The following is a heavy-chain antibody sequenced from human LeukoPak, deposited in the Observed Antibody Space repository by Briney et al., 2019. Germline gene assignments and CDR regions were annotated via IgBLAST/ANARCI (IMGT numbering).Heavy chain of an antibody. D-gene: IGHD6-6*01. CDR1: GYTFTGYY. V-gene: IGHV1-2*02. CDR2: INPNSGGT. Sequence: ASVKVSCKASGYTFTGYYMHWVRQAPGQGLEWMGWINPNSGGTNYAQKFQGRVTMTRDTSISTAYMELSRLRSDDTAVYYCARGVGSSSAHYYYMDVWGKGTTVTVSS. CDR3: ARGVGSSSAHYYYMDV. J-gene: IGHJ6*03.